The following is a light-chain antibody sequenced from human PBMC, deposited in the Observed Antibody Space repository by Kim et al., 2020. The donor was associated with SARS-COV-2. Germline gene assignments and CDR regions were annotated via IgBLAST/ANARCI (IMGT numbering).Light chain of an antibody. CDR2: GTS. CDR3: QQYVSSTGT. Sequence: LPREYRATISCRASQSLNGNYLAWYQQNPGQAPRLLIYGTSTRATGIADRFSGSGSGTDFTLTISRLEPEDFAVYYCQQYVSSTGTFGQGTKLEI. J-gene: IGKJ2*01. CDR1: QSLNGNY. V-gene: IGKV3-20*01.